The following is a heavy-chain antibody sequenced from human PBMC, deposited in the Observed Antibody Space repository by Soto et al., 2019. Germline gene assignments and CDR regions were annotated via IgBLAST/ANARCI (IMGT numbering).Heavy chain of an antibody. V-gene: IGHV3-11*01. CDR2: IGDTGRTI. CDR1: GFPFSSYY. J-gene: IGHJ5*02. D-gene: IGHD6-6*01. CDR3: AGAARHWFDP. Sequence: PGGSLILSCASSGFPFSSYYMILLRQAPGKGLEWLSYIGDTGRTIYYADSVRGRFTISRDNAKTSLYLQINSLRADDTAVYYCAGAARHWFDPWGQGARVNVSA.